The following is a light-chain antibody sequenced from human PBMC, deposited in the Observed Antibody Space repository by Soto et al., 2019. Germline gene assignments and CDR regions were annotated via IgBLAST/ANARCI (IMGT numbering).Light chain of an antibody. V-gene: IGLV2-23*01. J-gene: IGLJ2*01. CDR3: CSYAGSSTDVV. CDR2: EGS. Sequence: QSVLTQPASVSGSPGQSITISCTGTSSDVGSYNLVSWYQQHPGKAPKLMIYEGSKRPSGVSNRFSGSKSGNTASLTISGLQAEDEAEYYCCSYAGSSTDVVFGGGTKLTVL. CDR1: SSDVGSYNL.